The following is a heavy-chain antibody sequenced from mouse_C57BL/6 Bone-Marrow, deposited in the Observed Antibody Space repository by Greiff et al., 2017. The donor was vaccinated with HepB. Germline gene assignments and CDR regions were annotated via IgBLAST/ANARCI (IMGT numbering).Heavy chain of an antibody. CDR3: AREGTVVASYYFDY. J-gene: IGHJ2*01. D-gene: IGHD1-1*01. CDR2: INPNNGGT. V-gene: IGHV1-22*01. Sequence: EVQLQQSGPELVKPGASVKMSCKASGYTFTDYNMHWVKQSHGKSLEWIGYINPNNGGTSYNQKFKGKATLTVNKSSSTAYMELRSLTSEDSAVYYCAREGTVVASYYFDYWGQGTTLTVSS. CDR1: GYTFTDYN.